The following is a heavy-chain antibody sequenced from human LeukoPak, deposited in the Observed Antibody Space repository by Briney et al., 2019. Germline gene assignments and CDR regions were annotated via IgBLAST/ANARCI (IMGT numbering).Heavy chain of an antibody. CDR2: ISSSGSGGNT. Sequence: GGSLRLSCTASGVTLSSYAMSWARQAPGKGLEWVSGISSSGSGGNTYYADSVKGRFTISRDSSKNTLFLHMNTLRAEDTAIYYCAKATVTRSYGYWGQGTLVTVSS. J-gene: IGHJ4*02. D-gene: IGHD4-17*01. V-gene: IGHV3-23*01. CDR1: GVTLSSYA. CDR3: AKATVTRSYGY.